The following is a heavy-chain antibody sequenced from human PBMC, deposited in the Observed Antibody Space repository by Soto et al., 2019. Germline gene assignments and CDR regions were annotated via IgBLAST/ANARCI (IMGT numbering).Heavy chain of an antibody. CDR3: ARARIVVAGTIVDY. D-gene: IGHD6-19*01. J-gene: IGHJ4*02. CDR2: IYHSGNT. V-gene: IGHV4-38-2*01. CDR1: GYSISSGYY. Sequence: ASETLSLTCAVSGYSISSGYYCGWIRQPPGKRLEWIGSIYHSGNTYYNPSLKSRVTISVDTSKNHFSLKLSSVTAADTAVYYCARARIVVAGTIVDYWGQGTLVTVSS.